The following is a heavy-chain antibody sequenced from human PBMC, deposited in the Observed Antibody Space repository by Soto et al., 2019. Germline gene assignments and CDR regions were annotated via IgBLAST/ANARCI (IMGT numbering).Heavy chain of an antibody. Sequence: QVQLQESGPGLVKPSETLSLTCTVSGGSISSYYWSWIRQPPGKGLEWIGYIYYSGSTNYNPSLKSRVTISVDTFKNQFSLKLSSVTAADTAVYYCARDGEGYYGMDVWGQGTTVTVSS. J-gene: IGHJ6*02. V-gene: IGHV4-59*01. CDR1: GGSISSYY. CDR3: ARDGEGYYGMDV. CDR2: IYYSGST.